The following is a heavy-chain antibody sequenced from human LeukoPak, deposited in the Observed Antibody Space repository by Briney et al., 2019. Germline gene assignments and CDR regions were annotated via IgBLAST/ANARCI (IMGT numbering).Heavy chain of an antibody. Sequence: PGRSLGLSCAASGFTFDEYAMHWVRQAPGKGLEWVSGISWSRYIIEYADSVRGRFTISRDNAKNSLFLQMNSLRAEDSAMYYCVRDHVGGSCVDCPLGDAFDTWGQGTMVTVSS. V-gene: IGHV3-9*01. CDR3: VRDHVGGSCVDCPLGDAFDT. CDR2: ISWSRYII. J-gene: IGHJ3*02. D-gene: IGHD2-15*01. CDR1: GFTFDEYA.